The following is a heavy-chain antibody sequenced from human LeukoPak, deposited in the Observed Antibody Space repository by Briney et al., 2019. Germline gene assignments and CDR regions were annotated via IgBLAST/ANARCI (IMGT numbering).Heavy chain of an antibody. CDR2: IYHTGST. Sequence: SETLSLTCAVYGGSFSGYYWSWIRQPPGKGLEWIGTIYHTGSTYYNPSLKSRVTISVDTSKNQFSLKLSSVTAADTAVYYCARYDVWGSYRAFDYWGQGTLVTVSS. CDR1: GGSFSGYY. J-gene: IGHJ4*02. V-gene: IGHV4-34*01. D-gene: IGHD3-16*02. CDR3: ARYDVWGSYRAFDY.